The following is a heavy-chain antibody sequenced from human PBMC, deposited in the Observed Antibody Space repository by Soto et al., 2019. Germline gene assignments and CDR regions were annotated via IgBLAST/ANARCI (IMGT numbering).Heavy chain of an antibody. CDR2: IYYSGTT. CDR3: AAAYYDSSGYCDY. Sequence: PSEPLSLTCTVSGGYISNYDWNWILQPPGKGLEWIGYIYYSGTTNYNPSLKSRVTITRDMSTSTAYMELSSLRSEDTAVYYCAAAYYDSSGYCDYWGQGTLVTVSS. CDR1: GGYISNYD. J-gene: IGHJ4*02. D-gene: IGHD3-22*01. V-gene: IGHV4-59*03.